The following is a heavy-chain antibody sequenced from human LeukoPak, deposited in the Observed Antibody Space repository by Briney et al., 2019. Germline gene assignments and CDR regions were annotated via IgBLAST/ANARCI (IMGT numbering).Heavy chain of an antibody. V-gene: IGHV3-74*01. D-gene: IGHD3-10*02. CDR1: GFTFTTYW. CDR2: INTDGRVT. Sequence: GGSLRLSCVASGFTFTTYWMHWVRQVPGKGLVWVARINTDGRVTTYADSVKGRFTASRDNAENTLYLQMNNPRPEDTAVYYCIRETHVGLHLEYWGQGTLATVSA. J-gene: IGHJ4*02. CDR3: IRETHVGLHLEY.